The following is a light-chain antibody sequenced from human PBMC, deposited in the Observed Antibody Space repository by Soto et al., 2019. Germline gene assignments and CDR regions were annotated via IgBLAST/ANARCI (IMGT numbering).Light chain of an antibody. J-gene: IGKJ1*01. CDR1: QGISSY. CDR3: QQYYSSPWT. Sequence: AIRMTQSPSSFSASTGDRVTITCRASQGISSYLAWYQQKPGKAPKLLIYAASTLQSGVTSRFSGSGSGTDFTLTIGCLQSEDFATYYCQQYYSSPWTFGQGTKVEIK. V-gene: IGKV1-8*01. CDR2: AAS.